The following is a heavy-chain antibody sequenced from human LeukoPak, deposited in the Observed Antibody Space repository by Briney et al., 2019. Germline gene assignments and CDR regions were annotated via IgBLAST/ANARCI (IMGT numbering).Heavy chain of an antibody. CDR3: ARGVSRFLEWFDY. J-gene: IGHJ4*02. CDR1: GFTFSSYA. D-gene: IGHD3-3*01. CDR2: ISGSGGST. V-gene: IGHV3-23*01. Sequence: GGSLRLSCAASGFTFSSYAISWVRQAPGKGLEWVSAISGSGGSTYYANSVKGRFTISRDNSKNTLYLQMNSLRAEDTAVYYCARGVSRFLEWFDYWGQGTLVTVSS.